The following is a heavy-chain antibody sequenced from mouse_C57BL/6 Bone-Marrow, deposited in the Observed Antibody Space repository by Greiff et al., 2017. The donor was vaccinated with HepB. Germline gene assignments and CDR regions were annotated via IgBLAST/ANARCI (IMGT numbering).Heavy chain of an antibody. J-gene: IGHJ4*01. CDR2: ISDGGSYT. V-gene: IGHV5-4*03. CDR3: ARRGAMDY. CDR1: GFTFSSYA. Sequence: DVKLVESGGGLVKPGGSLKPSCAASGFTFSSYAMSWVRQTPEKRLEWVATISDGGSYTYYPDNVKGRFTISRDNAKNNLYLQMSHLKSEDTAMYYCARRGAMDYWGQGTSVTVSS.